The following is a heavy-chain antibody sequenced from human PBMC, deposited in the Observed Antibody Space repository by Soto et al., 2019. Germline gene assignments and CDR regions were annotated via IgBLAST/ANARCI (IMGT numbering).Heavy chain of an antibody. J-gene: IGHJ6*02. CDR1: GLPFSSYA. D-gene: IGHD2-2*01. Sequence: GGSLRLSCAASGLPFSSYAMKWVRPAPGKGLEWVSLIGESGTPTYYADSVKGRFTISRDNSGNTLFLEMYSLRAEDTAVYYCARYIPGVRYYGMDVWGQGTTVTVSS. CDR3: ARYIPGVRYYGMDV. V-gene: IGHV3-23*01. CDR2: IGESGTPT.